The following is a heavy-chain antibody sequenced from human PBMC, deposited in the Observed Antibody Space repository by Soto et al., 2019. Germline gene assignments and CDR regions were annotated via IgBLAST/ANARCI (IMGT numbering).Heavy chain of an antibody. CDR2: INPKNGDT. V-gene: IGHV1-2*02. D-gene: IGHD2-8*02. J-gene: IGHJ4*02. Sequence: ASVKVSCKASGYTFTGHYMHWLRQAPGQGPEWMGWINPKNGDTIYAPKFQGRVTLTRDTSISTAYMELSRLRYDDTAVYFCARATILETGSAPFDFWGQGTMVTVSS. CDR1: GYTFTGHY. CDR3: ARATILETGSAPFDF.